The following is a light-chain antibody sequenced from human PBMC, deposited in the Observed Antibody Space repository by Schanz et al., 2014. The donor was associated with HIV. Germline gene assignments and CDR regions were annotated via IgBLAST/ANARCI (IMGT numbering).Light chain of an antibody. CDR3: CSYADGGTYV. V-gene: IGLV1-40*01. Sequence: QSVLTQPPSVSGAPGQGINISCTGTSSNIGAGYDVHWYQHHPGKAPKLIIFEVNQRPSGVPDRFAGSKSGNTASLTISGLQADDEADYYCCSYADGGTYVFGSGTKLTVL. CDR2: EVN. J-gene: IGLJ1*01. CDR1: SSNIGAGYD.